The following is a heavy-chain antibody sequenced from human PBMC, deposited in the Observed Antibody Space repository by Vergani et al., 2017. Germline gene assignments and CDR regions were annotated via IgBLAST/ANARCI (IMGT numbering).Heavy chain of an antibody. V-gene: IGHV3-72*01. CDR1: GFTFSDHD. D-gene: IGHD1-1*01. CDR2: IRNKANDYTT. Sequence: EVQLVESGGGLVQPGGSLRLSCTASGFTFSDHDMEWVCQAPGKGLEWVGRIRNKANDYTTQYAASVKGRFTISRDDSKSYLYLQMNSLQTEDTALYYCVRVKGSNWNDHLYDIWGQGTLVTVSS. CDR3: VRVKGSNWNDHLYDI. J-gene: IGHJ3*02.